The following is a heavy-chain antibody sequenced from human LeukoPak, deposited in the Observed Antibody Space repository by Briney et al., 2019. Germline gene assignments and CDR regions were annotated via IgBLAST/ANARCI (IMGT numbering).Heavy chain of an antibody. D-gene: IGHD4-17*01. CDR1: GGSISSYY. Sequence: SETLSLTCTVSGGSISSYYWGWVRLPPGKGLEWIGTIYYSGNTYYNPSLKSRVTLSVDTSKNQFSLNLNSVTAADTAVYYCARARTVWAPFDYWGQGTLVTVSS. V-gene: IGHV4-39*07. CDR3: ARARTVWAPFDY. J-gene: IGHJ4*02. CDR2: IYYSGNT.